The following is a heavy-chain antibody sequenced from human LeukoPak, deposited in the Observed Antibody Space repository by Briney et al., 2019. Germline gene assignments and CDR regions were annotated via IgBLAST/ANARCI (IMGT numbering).Heavy chain of an antibody. CDR2: IWPDGSNK. CDR1: AFTFSTYG. Sequence: GRSLRLSCAASAFTFSTYGMHWVRQAPGKGLEWVAVIWPDGSNKYYADSVKGRFTISRDNSKNMLYLQMISLRAEDTAMYYCARANGDYGLFDYWGQGTLVTVSS. J-gene: IGHJ4*02. D-gene: IGHD4-17*01. CDR3: ARANGDYGLFDY. V-gene: IGHV3-33*01.